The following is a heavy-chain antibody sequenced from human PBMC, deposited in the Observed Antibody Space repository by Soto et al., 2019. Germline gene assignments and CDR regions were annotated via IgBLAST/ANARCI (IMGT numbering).Heavy chain of an antibody. CDR3: ASQSCSGGSCYSRESPHDD. CDR1: GFTFSSYS. D-gene: IGHD2-15*01. Sequence: GGSLRLSCAASGFTFSSYSMNWVRQAPGKGLEWVSSISSSSSNKYYADSVKGRFTISRDNSKNSLYPQMNSLRAEDTAVYYCASQSCSGGSCYSRESPHDDWGQGTRVTVSS. J-gene: IGHJ4*02. CDR2: ISSSSSNK. V-gene: IGHV3-21*01.